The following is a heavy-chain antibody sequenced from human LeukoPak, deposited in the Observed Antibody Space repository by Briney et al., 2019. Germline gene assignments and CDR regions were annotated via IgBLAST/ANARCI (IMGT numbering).Heavy chain of an antibody. CDR3: ARIPGKSAPNYYGMDV. CDR1: GGSISGYY. CDR2: IYYTGST. Sequence: SETLSLTCTVSGGSISGYYWSWIRQPPGKGLEWIGNIYYTGSTKCNPSLKSRVTISVDTSKNQFSLKLSSVTAADTAVYYCARIPGKSAPNYYGMDVWGQGTTVTVSS. J-gene: IGHJ6*02. D-gene: IGHD6-6*01. V-gene: IGHV4-59*01.